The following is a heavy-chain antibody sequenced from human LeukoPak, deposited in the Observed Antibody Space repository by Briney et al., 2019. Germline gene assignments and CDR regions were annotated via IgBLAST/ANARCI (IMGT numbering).Heavy chain of an antibody. V-gene: IGHV4-31*03. CDR2: IYYSGST. CDR3: ARSSYDSSGYQRIFDY. Sequence: SETLSLTCTVSGVSISSGGYYWSWIRQHPGKGLEWIGYIYYSGSTYYNPSLKSRVTISVDTSKNQFSLKLSSVTAADTAVYYCARSSYDSSGYQRIFDYWGQGTLVTVSS. CDR1: GVSISSGGYY. J-gene: IGHJ4*02. D-gene: IGHD3-22*01.